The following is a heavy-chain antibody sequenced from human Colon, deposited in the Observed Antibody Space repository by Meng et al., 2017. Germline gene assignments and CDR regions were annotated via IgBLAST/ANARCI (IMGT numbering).Heavy chain of an antibody. D-gene: IGHD3-10*01. J-gene: IGHJ4*02. Sequence: GESLKISCSASGFTFNNYWMHWVRQAPGKGLVWVSRISGDGSVTNYADSVQGRLLISRDNAKNMLFLQMNSLRAEDTAVYYCLQGLTSGSGSGDFWGQGTLVTVSS. CDR1: GFTFNNYW. CDR2: ISGDGSVT. CDR3: LQGLTSGSGSGDF. V-gene: IGHV3-74*01.